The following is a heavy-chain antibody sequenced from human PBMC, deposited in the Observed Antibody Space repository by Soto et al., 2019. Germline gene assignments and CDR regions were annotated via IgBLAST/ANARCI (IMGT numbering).Heavy chain of an antibody. CDR1: GGLFSSYA. J-gene: IGHJ4*02. D-gene: IGHD3-22*01. CDR3: ARGGSGYVWFNEF. Sequence: SVKVSCKDTGGLFSSYAISWVRQAPGQGLEWMGGIIPVFGTTYYAQKFQDRVTITADESTNTAYMELSSLRSEDTAMYYCARGGSGYVWFNEFWGQGSLVTVSS. V-gene: IGHV1-69*13. CDR2: IIPVFGTT.